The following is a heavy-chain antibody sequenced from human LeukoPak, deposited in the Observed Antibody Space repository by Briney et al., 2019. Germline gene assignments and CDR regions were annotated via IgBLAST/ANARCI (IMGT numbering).Heavy chain of an antibody. CDR1: GYSFTSYW. V-gene: IGHV5-51*01. CDR3: ARLADSSGYYYKPPGAFDI. D-gene: IGHD3-22*01. Sequence: GESLKISCKGSGYSFTSYWIGWVRQMPGKGLEWMGIIYPGDSDTRYSPSFQGQVAISADKSIGTAYLQWSSLKASDTAMYYCARLADSSGYYYKPPGAFDIWGQGTMVTVSS. J-gene: IGHJ3*02. CDR2: IYPGDSDT.